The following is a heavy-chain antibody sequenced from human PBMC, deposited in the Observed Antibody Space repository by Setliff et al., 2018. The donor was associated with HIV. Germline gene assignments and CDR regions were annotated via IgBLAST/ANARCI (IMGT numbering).Heavy chain of an antibody. J-gene: IGHJ4*02. CDR1: GGSVSDTSYY. D-gene: IGHD3-10*01. CDR3: ARDAGPHYGSGPPLEY. Sequence: PSETLSLTCTVSGGSVSDTSYYWSWIRQPAGKGLEWIGRIYPSGNINYNPSLKSRLTMSIDTSKNQFSLKLSPVTATDTAVYYCARDAGPHYGSGPPLEYWGQGIQVTVS. CDR2: IYPSGNI. V-gene: IGHV4-4*07.